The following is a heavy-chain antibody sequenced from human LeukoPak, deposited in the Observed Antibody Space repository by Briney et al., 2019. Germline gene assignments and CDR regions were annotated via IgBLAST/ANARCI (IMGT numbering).Heavy chain of an antibody. Sequence: PGGSLRLSCAASGFAFSSYEINWVRQAPGEGLEWVSFISSGGSTTYYADSVKGRFTISRDNAKNSLYLQMNSLRAEDTAVYYCARHPRGRYSYGDYWGQGTLVTVSS. J-gene: IGHJ4*02. V-gene: IGHV3-48*03. CDR2: ISSGGSTT. CDR3: ARHPRGRYSYGDY. CDR1: GFAFSSYE. D-gene: IGHD5-18*01.